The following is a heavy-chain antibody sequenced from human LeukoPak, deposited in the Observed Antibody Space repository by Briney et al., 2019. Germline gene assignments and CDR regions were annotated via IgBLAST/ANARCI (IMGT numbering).Heavy chain of an antibody. D-gene: IGHD6-13*01. CDR1: GFTFSSYE. CDR3: ARDMGSSWYPVNWFDP. Sequence: GGSLRLSCAASGFTFSSYEMNWVRQAPGKGLEWVSYISSSSSTIYYADSVKGRFTISRDNAKNSLYLQMNSLRAEDTAVYYCARDMGSSWYPVNWFDPWGQGTLVTVSS. V-gene: IGHV3-48*01. CDR2: ISSSSSTI. J-gene: IGHJ5*02.